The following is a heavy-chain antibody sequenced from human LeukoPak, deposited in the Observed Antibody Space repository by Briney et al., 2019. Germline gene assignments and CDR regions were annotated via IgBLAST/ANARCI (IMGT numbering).Heavy chain of an antibody. V-gene: IGHV1-69*02. CDR2: IIPILGIA. J-gene: IGHJ4*02. Sequence: SVKVSCKASGGTFSSYTISWVRQAPGQGLEWMGRIIPILGIANYAQKFQGRVTITADESTSTAYMELSSLRSEDTAVYYCARVRGSSWDHYFDYWGQGTLVTVSS. CDR3: ARVRGSSWDHYFDY. D-gene: IGHD6-13*01. CDR1: GGTFSSYT.